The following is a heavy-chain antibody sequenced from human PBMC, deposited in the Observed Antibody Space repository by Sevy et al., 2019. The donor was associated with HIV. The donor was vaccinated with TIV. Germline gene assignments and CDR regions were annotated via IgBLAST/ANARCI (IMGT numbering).Heavy chain of an antibody. CDR3: ARGEIVVVPAAMRGGRNWFDP. Sequence: ASVKVSCKASGGTFSSYAISWVRQAPGQWLEWMGGIIPVFGTANCAQKFQGRVTITADKSTSTAYMELGSLRSEDTAVYYCARGEIVVVPAAMRGGRNWFDPWGQGTLVTVSS. D-gene: IGHD2-2*01. CDR2: IIPVFGTA. V-gene: IGHV1-69*06. J-gene: IGHJ5*02. CDR1: GGTFSSYA.